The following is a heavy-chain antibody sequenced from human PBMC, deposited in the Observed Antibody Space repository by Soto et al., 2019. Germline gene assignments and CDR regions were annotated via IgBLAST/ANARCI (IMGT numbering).Heavy chain of an antibody. J-gene: IGHJ6*02. CDR1: GGTFSSYP. Sequence: QVQLVQSGAEVKKPGSSVKVSCKASGGTFSSYPISWVRQAPGQGLEWMGGIIPIFGTANYAQKFQGRVTSTADESKSTAYMELRNLRSQDTAVYYCARGPAYSGSYPWGMDVWGQGTTVTVSS. CDR2: IIPIFGTA. D-gene: IGHD1-26*01. CDR3: ARGPAYSGSYPWGMDV. V-gene: IGHV1-69*12.